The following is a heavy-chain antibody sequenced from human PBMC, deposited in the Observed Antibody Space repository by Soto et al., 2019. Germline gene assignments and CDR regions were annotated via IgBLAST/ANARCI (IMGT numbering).Heavy chain of an antibody. V-gene: IGHV1-69*13. Sequence: SVKVSCKASGGTFSSYAISWVRQAPGQGLEWMGGIIPIFGTANYAQKFQGRVTITADESTSTAYMELSSLRSEDTAVYYCARVLRPVAAVPYYSYGMDVWGQGTTVTVSS. CDR1: GGTFSSYA. D-gene: IGHD2-15*01. CDR2: IIPIFGTA. J-gene: IGHJ6*02. CDR3: ARVLRPVAAVPYYSYGMDV.